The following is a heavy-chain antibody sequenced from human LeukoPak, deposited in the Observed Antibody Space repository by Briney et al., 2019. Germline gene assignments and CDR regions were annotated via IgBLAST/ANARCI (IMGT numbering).Heavy chain of an antibody. CDR3: ARGGTHCNRTSCFWFDP. V-gene: IGHV4-34*01. Sequence: PSETLSLTCAVYGESFSSYFWSWIRQPPGKGLEWIAEINHSGSTNNNPSLKSRVTISVDTSKNQFSLKLRSVTAADTAVYYCARGGTHCNRTSCFWFDPWGQGTLVTVSS. CDR2: INHSGST. CDR1: GESFSSYF. D-gene: IGHD2-2*01. J-gene: IGHJ5*02.